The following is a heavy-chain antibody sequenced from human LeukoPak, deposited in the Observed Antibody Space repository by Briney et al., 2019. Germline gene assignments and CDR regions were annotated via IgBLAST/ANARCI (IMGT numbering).Heavy chain of an antibody. CDR2: IIPIFGTA. J-gene: IGHJ5*02. CDR3: AREGDCSSTSCPPYNWFDP. D-gene: IGHD2-2*01. Sequence: SVKVSCKASGGTFSSYAISWVRQASGQGLEWMGGIIPIFGTANYAQKFQGRVTITADESTSTAYMELSSLRSEDTAVYYCAREGDCSSTSCPPYNWFDPWGQGTLVTVSS. V-gene: IGHV1-69*01. CDR1: GGTFSSYA.